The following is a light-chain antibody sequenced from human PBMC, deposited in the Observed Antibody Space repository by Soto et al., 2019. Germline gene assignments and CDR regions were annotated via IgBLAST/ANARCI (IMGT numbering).Light chain of an antibody. J-gene: IGKJ1*01. Sequence: DIQMTQSPSTLSVSVGDRVTITCGASQSVSNWLAWYQQKPGKAPKFLIYDASTLKSGVPSRFSGSGYGTEFTLTISSLQPDDFATYYCQQYNTYSGTFGQGTKVDIK. CDR1: QSVSNW. V-gene: IGKV1-5*01. CDR2: DAS. CDR3: QQYNTYSGT.